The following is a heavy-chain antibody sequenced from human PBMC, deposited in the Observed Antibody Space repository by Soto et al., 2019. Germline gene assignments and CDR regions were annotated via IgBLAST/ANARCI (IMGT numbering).Heavy chain of an antibody. CDR3: AREDITGPLDY. D-gene: IGHD3-3*01. CDR1: GFPFRHHY. J-gene: IGHJ4*02. Sequence: AETVSLWCAASGFPFRHHYMISLGQAQGKGLEWVSYISSSGSTIYYADSVKGRFTISRDNAKNSLYLQMNSLRAEDTAVYYCAREDITGPLDYWGQGSLVTVSS. CDR2: ISSSGSTI. V-gene: IGHV3-11*01.